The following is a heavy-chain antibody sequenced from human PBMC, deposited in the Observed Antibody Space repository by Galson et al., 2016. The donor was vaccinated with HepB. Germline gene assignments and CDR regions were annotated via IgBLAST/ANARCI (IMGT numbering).Heavy chain of an antibody. D-gene: IGHD4-17*01. CDR1: GFTVSDNY. CDR2: VYSGCET. CDR3: ARDGNADSP. J-gene: IGHJ5*02. V-gene: IGHV3-53*01. Sequence: SLRLSCAASGFTVSDNYMSWVRQAPGKGLEWVSLVYSGCETLYADSVKGRFTISRDHSKYTLYLQMNSLRVEDTAVYYCARDGNADSPWGQGTLVTVSS.